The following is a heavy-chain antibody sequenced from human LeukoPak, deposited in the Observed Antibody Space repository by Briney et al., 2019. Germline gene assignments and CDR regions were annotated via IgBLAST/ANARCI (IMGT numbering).Heavy chain of an antibody. CDR2: IFYSGST. D-gene: IGHD1-26*01. V-gene: IGHV4-59*12. J-gene: IGHJ4*02. CDR3: ARGWGYFDY. Sequence: SETLSLTCTVSGGSISNYYWSWIRQPPGKGLEWIGYIFYSGSTNLNPSLRSRVTISVDTSKNQFSLKLRSVSAADTAVYYCARGWGYFDYWGQGTLVTVSS. CDR1: GGSISNYY.